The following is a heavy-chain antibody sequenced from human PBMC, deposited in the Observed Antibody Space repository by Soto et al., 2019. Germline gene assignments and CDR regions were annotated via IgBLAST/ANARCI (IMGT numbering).Heavy chain of an antibody. CDR3: GTAEVDY. V-gene: IGHV3-23*01. J-gene: IGHJ4*02. CDR2: VSIGGST. CDR1: GFTFSSYA. Sequence: GGSLRLSCAASGFTFSSYAMGWVRQGPGKGLEWVAVVSIGGSTHYADSVRGRFTVSRDNAKNTLYLQLNSIRAEDTAVYYCGTAEVDYWGPGTLVTVSS. D-gene: IGHD1-1*01.